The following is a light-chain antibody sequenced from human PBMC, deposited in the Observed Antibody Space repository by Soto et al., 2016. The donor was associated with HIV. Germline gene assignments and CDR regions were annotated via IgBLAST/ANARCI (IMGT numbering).Light chain of an antibody. CDR1: QSLSDW. CDR2: KAS. V-gene: IGKV1-5*03. J-gene: IGKJ1*01. CDR3: QQYNSYSWT. Sequence: DIQMTQSPSTLSASVGDRVTITCRASQSLSDWLAWYQQKPGKAPKLLISKASDLESGVPSRFSGSGSGTEFTLTISKLQPDDFATYYCQQYNSYSWTFGQGTQVEIK.